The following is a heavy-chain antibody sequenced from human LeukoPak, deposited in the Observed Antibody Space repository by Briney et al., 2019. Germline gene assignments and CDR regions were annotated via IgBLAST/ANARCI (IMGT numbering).Heavy chain of an antibody. V-gene: IGHV3-23*01. D-gene: IGHD1-26*01. J-gene: IGHJ4*02. CDR2: ISGSGDTP. Sequence: GGSLRLSCEASGFTFSSYSMNWVRQAPGKGLEWVSGISGSGDTPYYADSVKGRFTISRDNSKNTLYLQMNSLRAEDTAVYYCAKILGSYWTPGYDYWGQGTLVTVSS. CDR1: GFTFSSYS. CDR3: AKILGSYWTPGYDY.